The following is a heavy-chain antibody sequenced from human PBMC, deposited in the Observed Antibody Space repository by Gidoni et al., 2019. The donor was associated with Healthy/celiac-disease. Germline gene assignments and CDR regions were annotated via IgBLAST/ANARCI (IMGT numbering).Heavy chain of an antibody. V-gene: IGHV3-30*18. CDR3: AKDSPNKYLLLTYYFDY. J-gene: IGHJ4*02. CDR1: GFTFRSYG. Sequence: QVQLVESGGGVVQPGRSLRLSCAASGFTFRSYGMHWVRQAPGKGLEWVAVISYDGSNKYYADSVKGRFTISRDNSKNTLYLQMNSLRAEDTAVYYCAKDSPNKYLLLTYYFDYWGQGTLVTVSS. D-gene: IGHD2-2*01. CDR2: ISYDGSNK.